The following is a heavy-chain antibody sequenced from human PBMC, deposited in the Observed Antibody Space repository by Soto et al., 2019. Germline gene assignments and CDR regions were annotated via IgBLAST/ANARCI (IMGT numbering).Heavy chain of an antibody. J-gene: IGHJ6*02. CDR1: GGTFSSYA. V-gene: IGHV1-69*01. Sequence: KVSCKASGGTFSSYAISWVRQAPGQGLEWMGGIIPIFGTANYAQKFQGRVTITADESTSTAYMELSSLRSEDTAVYYCAGGPTQYYDFWSGYSRSYYYYGMDVWGQGTTVTVSS. CDR2: IIPIFGTA. CDR3: AGGPTQYYDFWSGYSRSYYYYGMDV. D-gene: IGHD3-3*01.